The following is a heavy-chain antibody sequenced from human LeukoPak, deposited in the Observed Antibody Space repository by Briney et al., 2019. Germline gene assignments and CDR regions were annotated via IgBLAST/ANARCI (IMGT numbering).Heavy chain of an antibody. CDR2: ISWNSGSI. J-gene: IGHJ4*02. Sequence: PGRSLRLSCAASGFTFDDYAMHWVRQAPGKGLEWVSGISWNSGSIGYADSVKGRFTIPRDNAKNSLYLQMNSLRAEDTALYYCAKDISDYDFWSGYQPNSAAFDYWGQGTLVTVSS. CDR3: AKDISDYDFWSGYQPNSAAFDY. V-gene: IGHV3-9*01. D-gene: IGHD3-3*01. CDR1: GFTFDDYA.